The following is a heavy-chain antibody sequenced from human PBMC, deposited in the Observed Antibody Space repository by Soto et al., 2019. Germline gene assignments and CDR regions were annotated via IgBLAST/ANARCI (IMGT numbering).Heavy chain of an antibody. CDR3: ARGRRRYYDFWSGYPGSYYYCMDV. J-gene: IGHJ6*02. Sequence: PGGSLRLSCAASGFTFSDYYMSWIRQAPGKGLEWVSYISSSGSTIYYADSVKGRFTISRDNAKNSLYLQMNSLRAEDTAVYYCARGRRRYYDFWSGYPGSYYYCMDVWGQGTTVTVSS. V-gene: IGHV3-11*01. CDR2: ISSSGSTI. CDR1: GFTFSDYY. D-gene: IGHD3-3*01.